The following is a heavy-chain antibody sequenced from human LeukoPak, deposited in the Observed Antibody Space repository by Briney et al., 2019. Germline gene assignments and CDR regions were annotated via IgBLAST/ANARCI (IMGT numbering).Heavy chain of an antibody. CDR2: INHSGST. CDR3: ARGSPAAGDY. V-gene: IGHV4-34*01. J-gene: IGHJ4*02. D-gene: IGHD6-13*01. Sequence: SETLSLTCAVYGGSFSGYYWSWIRQPPGKGLEWIGEINHSGSTNYNPSLKSRVTISVDTSKNQFSLKLSSVTAADTAAYYCARGSPAAGDYWGQGTLVTVSS. CDR1: GGSFSGYY.